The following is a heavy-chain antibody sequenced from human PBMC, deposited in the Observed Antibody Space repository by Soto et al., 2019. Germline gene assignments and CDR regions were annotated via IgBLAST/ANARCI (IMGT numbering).Heavy chain of an antibody. J-gene: IGHJ5*02. Sequence: SQTLSLTCVISGDSVSSNSAAWNWIRQSPSRGLEWLGRTYYRSKWYNDYAVSVKGRITINPDTSKNQFSLQLSSVTPEDTAVYFCAREEILTAYNLFDPWGQGTLVTVS. D-gene: IGHD5-18*01. CDR1: GDSVSSNSAA. CDR3: AREEILTAYNLFDP. V-gene: IGHV6-1*01. CDR2: TYYRSKWYN.